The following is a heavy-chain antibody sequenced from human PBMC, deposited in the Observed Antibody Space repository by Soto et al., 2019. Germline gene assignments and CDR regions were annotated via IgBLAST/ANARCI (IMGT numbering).Heavy chain of an antibody. Sequence: PTETLXLTCTVSDGSISRCGYYWSWIRQHPGKGLEWIGYIYYSGSTYYNPSLKSRVTISVDTSKNQFSLKLSSVTAADTAVYYCARAHRDYYDILTPTYYFDYWGQGTLVTAPQ. V-gene: IGHV4-31*03. CDR1: DGSISRCGYY. CDR2: IYYSGST. J-gene: IGHJ4*02. CDR3: ARAHRDYYDILTPTYYFDY. D-gene: IGHD3-9*01.